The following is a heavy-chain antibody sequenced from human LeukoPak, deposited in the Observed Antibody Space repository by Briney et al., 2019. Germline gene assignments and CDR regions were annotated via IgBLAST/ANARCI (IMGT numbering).Heavy chain of an antibody. J-gene: IGHJ4*02. CDR2: MYYSGST. Sequence: SETLSLTCTVSGGFISSYYWSWIRQPPGKGLEWIGYMYYSGSTTYNPSLKSRVTISVDTSRNQVSLILYSVTAADTAIYYCARGGRAGDYGYYFDYWGQGALVTVSS. CDR1: GGFISSYY. D-gene: IGHD4-17*01. CDR3: ARGGRAGDYGYYFDY. V-gene: IGHV4-59*01.